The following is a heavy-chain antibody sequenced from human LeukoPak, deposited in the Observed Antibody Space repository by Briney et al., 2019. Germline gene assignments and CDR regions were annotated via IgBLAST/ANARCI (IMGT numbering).Heavy chain of an antibody. CDR1: GYTFISYR. CDR2: ISPYNGNT. Sequence: GASVKVSCKASGYTFISYRISWVRQAPGRGPEWMGRISPYNGNTNYAQKFQGRVTMTTDTSTSTASMDLRTLGSDDTAVYYCARDAQTWGSFLYFDYWGQGTPVTVSS. V-gene: IGHV1-18*01. J-gene: IGHJ4*02. D-gene: IGHD7-27*01. CDR3: ARDAQTWGSFLYFDY.